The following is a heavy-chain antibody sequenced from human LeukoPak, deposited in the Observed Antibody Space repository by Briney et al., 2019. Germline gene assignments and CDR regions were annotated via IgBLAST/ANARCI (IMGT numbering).Heavy chain of an antibody. V-gene: IGHV1-2*04. Sequence: GASVKVSCKASGYTFTGYYMHWVRQAPGQGLEWMGWINPNSGGTNYAQKFQGWVTMTRDTSISTAYMELSRLRSDDTAVYYCARDQGCSSTSCYDLDYWGQGTLVTVSS. J-gene: IGHJ4*02. CDR1: GYTFTGYY. D-gene: IGHD2-2*01. CDR2: INPNSGGT. CDR3: ARDQGCSSTSCYDLDY.